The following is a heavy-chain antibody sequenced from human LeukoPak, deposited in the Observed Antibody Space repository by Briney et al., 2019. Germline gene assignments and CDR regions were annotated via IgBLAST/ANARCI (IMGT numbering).Heavy chain of an antibody. J-gene: IGHJ4*02. CDR3: ARAGSYGYRGGYYFDY. D-gene: IGHD5-18*01. Sequence: SATLSLTSTVSGGFISSHYWSWIRQPPREGLGWIGYNYYSGSTNYNPSLKSRVTISVDTSKNQLSLKRSSVTAADTAVYYCARAGSYGYRGGYYFDYWGQGTLVTVSS. V-gene: IGHV4-59*11. CDR1: GGFISSHY. CDR2: NYYSGST.